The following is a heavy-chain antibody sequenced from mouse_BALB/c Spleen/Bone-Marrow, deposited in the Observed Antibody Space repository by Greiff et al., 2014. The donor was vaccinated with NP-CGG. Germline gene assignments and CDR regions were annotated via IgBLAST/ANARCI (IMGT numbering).Heavy chain of an antibody. Sequence: VMLEESGPGLVAPSQSLSITCTVSGFSLTNYGVHWVRQPPGKGLEWLGVIWAGGSTNYNSALISRLSISKDNSKSQVFLQMNSLQTDDTAMYYCAREGGTGFASWGQGTLVTVSA. CDR2: IWAGGST. CDR1: GFSLTNYG. D-gene: IGHD4-1*01. V-gene: IGHV2-9*02. J-gene: IGHJ3*01. CDR3: AREGGTGFAS.